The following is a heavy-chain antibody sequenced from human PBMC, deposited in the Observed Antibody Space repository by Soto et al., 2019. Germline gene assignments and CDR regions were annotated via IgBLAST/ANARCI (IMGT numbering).Heavy chain of an antibody. D-gene: IGHD6-13*01. CDR2: INPSGGST. CDR3: ARVRIAAAGTYYYYYGMDV. V-gene: IGHV1-46*03. J-gene: IGHJ6*02. CDR1: GYTFTSYY. Sequence: QVQLVQSGAEVKKPGASVKVSCKASGYTFTSYYMHWVRQAPGQGLEWMGIINPSGGSTSYAQKFQGRVTMTRDTSTSTVYMELSSLRSEDTAVYYCARVRIAAAGTYYYYYGMDVWGQGTTVTVSS.